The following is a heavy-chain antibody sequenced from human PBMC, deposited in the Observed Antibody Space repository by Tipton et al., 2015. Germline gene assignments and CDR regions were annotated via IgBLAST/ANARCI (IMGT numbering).Heavy chain of an antibody. D-gene: IGHD3-9*01. CDR1: GYTFSNHW. CDR3: ARRLPYFEWSKVYYFDY. Sequence: QLVQSGGEVKKPGESLKISCKVSGYTFSNHWIGWVRQMPGKGLEWVGIIHPSDSETKYSPSFEGLVTISADKSTSTAYLQWSSLKASDTAVYYCARRLPYFEWSKVYYFDYWGQGTLVTVSS. V-gene: IGHV5-51*01. CDR2: IHPSDSET. J-gene: IGHJ4*02.